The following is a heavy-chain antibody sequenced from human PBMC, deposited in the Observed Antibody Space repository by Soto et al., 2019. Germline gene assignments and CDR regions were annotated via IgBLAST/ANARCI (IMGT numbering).Heavy chain of an antibody. CDR2: IYYDGDYK. CDR1: GFMFRTYG. V-gene: IGHV3-33*06. D-gene: IGHD3-10*01. Sequence: QEQLVESGGGVVQPGRSLRLSCAASGFMFRTYGMHWVRQAPGKGLEWVAMIYYDGDYKYYADSVKGRFTISRDNSKNTMYLQMNTLRADDTALYYCAKGRDGSGKFYGMDVWGQGTTVTVSS. CDR3: AKGRDGSGKFYGMDV. J-gene: IGHJ6*02.